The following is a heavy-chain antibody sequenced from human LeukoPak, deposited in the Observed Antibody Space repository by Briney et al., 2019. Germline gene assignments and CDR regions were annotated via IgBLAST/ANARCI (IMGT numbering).Heavy chain of an antibody. J-gene: IGHJ4*02. CDR2: IYASGST. CDR3: ASAKHYYDSSGYTY. D-gene: IGHD3-22*01. Sequence: SETLSLTCTVSGGSISSYFWSWIRRPAGKGLEWIGRIYASGSTNYNPSLKSRVTMSVDTSKNQFSLKLGSVTAADTAVYYCASAKHYYDSSGYTYWAQGTLVTVSS. CDR1: GGSISSYF. V-gene: IGHV4-4*07.